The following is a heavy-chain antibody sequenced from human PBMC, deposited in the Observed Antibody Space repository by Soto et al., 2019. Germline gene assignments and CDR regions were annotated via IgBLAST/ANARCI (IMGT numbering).Heavy chain of an antibody. CDR2: IGTAGDT. J-gene: IGHJ6*03. CDR1: GFTFSSYD. Sequence: EVQLVESGGGLVQPGGSLRLSCAASGFTFSSYDMHWVRQATGKGLEWVSAIGTAGDTYYPGSVKGRFTISRENAKNSLYLQMNSLRAGDTAVYYCARGKWLPTFPRHYYYYMDVWGKGTTVTVSS. D-gene: IGHD6-19*01. CDR3: ARGKWLPTFPRHYYYYMDV. V-gene: IGHV3-13*01.